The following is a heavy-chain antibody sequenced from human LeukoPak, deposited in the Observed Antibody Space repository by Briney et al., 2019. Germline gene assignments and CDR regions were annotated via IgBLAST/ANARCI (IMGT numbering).Heavy chain of an antibody. V-gene: IGHV3-64*01. Sequence: PGGSLRLSCAASGFTFSHYSMLWVRQAPGKGLEYVSAINSNGDDTYYTNSVKGRFTISRDNSKNTLYLQMGSLRDEDMAIYYCARDPGRSPDYWGQGTLVTVSS. J-gene: IGHJ4*02. D-gene: IGHD1-26*01. CDR2: INSNGDDT. CDR1: GFTFSHYS. CDR3: ARDPGRSPDY.